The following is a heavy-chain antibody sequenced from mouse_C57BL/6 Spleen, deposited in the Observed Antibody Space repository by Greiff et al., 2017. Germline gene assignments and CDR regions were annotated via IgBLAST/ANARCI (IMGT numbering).Heavy chain of an antibody. D-gene: IGHD2-5*01. CDR2: INYDGSST. Sequence: EVKLVESEGGLVQPGSSMKLSCTASGFTFSDYYMAWVRQVPEKGLEWVANINYDGSSTYYLDSLKSRFIISRDNAKNILYLQMSSLKSEDTATYYCAREGGYSNYELDYWGQGTSVTVSS. J-gene: IGHJ4*01. CDR1: GFTFSDYY. V-gene: IGHV5-16*01. CDR3: AREGGYSNYELDY.